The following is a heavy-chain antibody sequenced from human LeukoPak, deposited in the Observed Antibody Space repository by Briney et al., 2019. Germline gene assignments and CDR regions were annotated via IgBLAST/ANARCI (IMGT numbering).Heavy chain of an antibody. V-gene: IGHV4-4*07. CDR2: IYTSGST. CDR1: GGSISSYY. D-gene: IGHD3-22*01. CDR3: ARDPTYYYDSSGEGNAFDI. J-gene: IGHJ3*02. Sequence: SETLSPTCTVSGGSISSYYWSWIRQPAGKGLEWIGRIYTSGSTNYNPSLKSRVTMSVDTSKNQFSLKLSSVTAADTAVYYCARDPTYYYDSSGEGNAFDIWGQGTMVTVSS.